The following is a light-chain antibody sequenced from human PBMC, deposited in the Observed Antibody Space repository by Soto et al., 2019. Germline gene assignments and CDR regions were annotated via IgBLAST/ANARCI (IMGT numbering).Light chain of an antibody. CDR2: DVN. CDR1: SSDVGGFNC. CDR3: FSYTGDSTLI. J-gene: IGLJ2*01. Sequence: QSVLTQPRSVSGCHGQSVTISCTGPSSDVGGFNCVSWYQHHPGKSPKLIIYDVNERPSGVPDRFSGSNSGNPASLTISGLQAEDDAHYDCFSYTGDSTLIFGGETKGTV. V-gene: IGLV2-11*01.